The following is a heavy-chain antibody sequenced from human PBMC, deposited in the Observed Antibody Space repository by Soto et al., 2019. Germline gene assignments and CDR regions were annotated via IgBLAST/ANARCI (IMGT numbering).Heavy chain of an antibody. Sequence: EVQLVESGGGLVQPGRSLRLSCAASGFVFEDYAMHWVRQAPGKGLEWVSSITWNSDSLAYTGSVKGRFTISRDNAKNSLYLEMDSLRPEXXXXYYCTKSRGVAGRPLDDWGQGTXVT. V-gene: IGHV3-9*01. J-gene: IGHJ4*02. D-gene: IGHD6-6*01. CDR1: GFVFEDYA. CDR3: TKSRGVAGRPLDD. CDR2: ITWNSDSL.